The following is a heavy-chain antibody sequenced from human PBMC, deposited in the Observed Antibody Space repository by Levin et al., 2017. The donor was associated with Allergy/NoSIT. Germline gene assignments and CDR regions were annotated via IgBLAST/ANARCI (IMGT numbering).Heavy chain of an antibody. CDR1: GYTFTSYG. D-gene: IGHD2-8*01. CDR2: ISAYNGNT. V-gene: IGHV1-18*01. Sequence: ASVKVSCKASGYTFTSYGISWVRQAPGQGLEWMGWISAYNGNTNYAQKLQGRVTMTTDTSTSTAYMELRSLRSDDTAVYYCAREVLMYYYYYGMDVWGQGTTVTVSS. J-gene: IGHJ6*02. CDR3: AREVLMYYYYYGMDV.